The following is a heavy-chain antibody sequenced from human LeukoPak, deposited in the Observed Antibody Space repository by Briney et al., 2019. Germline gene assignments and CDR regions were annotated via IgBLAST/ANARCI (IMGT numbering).Heavy chain of an antibody. D-gene: IGHD5-18*01. CDR3: ARQGSGYSPTYYYYMDV. V-gene: IGHV5-51*01. Sequence: GESLQISFKGSGYSFTSYWIGWVRPMPGKGLEWMGSIYPGDSDTRYSPSFQGQVTISADKSISTAYLQWSSLKASDTAMYYCARQGSGYSPTYYYYMDVWGKGTTVTISS. J-gene: IGHJ6*03. CDR1: GYSFTSYW. CDR2: IYPGDSDT.